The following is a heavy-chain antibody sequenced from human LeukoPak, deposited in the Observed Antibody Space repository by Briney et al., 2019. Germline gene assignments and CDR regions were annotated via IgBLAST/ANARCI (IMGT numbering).Heavy chain of an antibody. Sequence: SETLSLTCTVSGGSISSSSYYWGWIRQPPGKGLEWIGSIYYSGSTYYNPSLKSRVTISVDTSKNQFSLKLSSVTAADTAVYYCARGPPYGSRSDYFDYWGQGTLVTVSS. D-gene: IGHD3-10*01. J-gene: IGHJ4*02. CDR3: ARGPPYGSRSDYFDY. CDR2: IYYSGST. CDR1: GGSISSSSYY. V-gene: IGHV4-39*07.